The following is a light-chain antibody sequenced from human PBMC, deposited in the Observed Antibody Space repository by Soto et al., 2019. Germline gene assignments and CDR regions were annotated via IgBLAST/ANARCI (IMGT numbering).Light chain of an antibody. CDR2: DTS. Sequence: ISRSQAAVPMQHREGITLSCRASQSVSRQVLWYQHRPGQAPRLLIYDTSARAAGIPARFSGSGSATEFTLTISSLQSEDFALYYCQHTLKWPPTFAQGSK. CDR3: QHTLKWPPT. CDR1: QSVSRQ. J-gene: IGKJ1*01. V-gene: IGKV3-15*01.